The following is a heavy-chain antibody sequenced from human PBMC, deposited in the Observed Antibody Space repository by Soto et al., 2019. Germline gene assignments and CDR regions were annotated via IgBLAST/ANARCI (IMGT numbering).Heavy chain of an antibody. Sequence: QVQLVESGGGVVQPGRSLRLSCAASGFTFSHYAMHWVRQAPGKGLEWVALMSYDGSNEYYADSVKGRFTISRDNSKNTLYLQMHSLSAEDMALYYSADDGGHNFAYWGQGALVTVST. D-gene: IGHD3-10*01. CDR3: ADDGGHNFAY. V-gene: IGHV3-30*18. J-gene: IGHJ4*02. CDR2: MSYDGSNE. CDR1: GFTFSHYA.